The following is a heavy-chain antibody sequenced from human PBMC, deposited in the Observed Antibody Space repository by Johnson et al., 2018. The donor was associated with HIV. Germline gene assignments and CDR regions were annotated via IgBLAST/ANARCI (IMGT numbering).Heavy chain of an antibody. Sequence: QVQLVESGGGVVQPGRSLRLSCAASGFTFSSYAMHWVRQAPGKGLEWVAVISYDGSNKYYADSVKGRFTISRDNSKNTLYLQMNSLRAEDTAVYYCAGDFSSRLGGSRNAFDIWGQGTMVTVSS. CDR3: AGDFSSRLGGSRNAFDI. D-gene: IGHD2-15*01. CDR1: GFTFSSYA. V-gene: IGHV3-30-3*01. J-gene: IGHJ3*02. CDR2: ISYDGSNK.